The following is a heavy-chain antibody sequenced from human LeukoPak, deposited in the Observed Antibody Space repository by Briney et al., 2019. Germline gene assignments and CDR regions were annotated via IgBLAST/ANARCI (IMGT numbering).Heavy chain of an antibody. Sequence: QPGGSLRLSCAASGFTFSSYGMHWVRQAPGKGLEWVAVISYDGSNKYYADSVKGRFTISRDNSKNTLYLRMNSLRAEDTAVYYCAKDRYSYGYVDAFDIWGQGTMVTVSS. CDR2: ISYDGSNK. D-gene: IGHD5-18*01. CDR3: AKDRYSYGYVDAFDI. CDR1: GFTFSSYG. V-gene: IGHV3-30*18. J-gene: IGHJ3*02.